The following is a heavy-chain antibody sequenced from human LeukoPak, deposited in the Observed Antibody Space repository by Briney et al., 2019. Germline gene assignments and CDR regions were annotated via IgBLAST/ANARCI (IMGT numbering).Heavy chain of an antibody. CDR1: GFIFSGYE. CDR2: IGTGGSTK. J-gene: IGHJ4*02. V-gene: IGHV3-48*03. CDR3: ARDGPGYSFDY. Sequence: GGSLRLSCAASGFIFSGYEMNWVRQAPGKELEWVSCIGTGGSTKYYADSVEGRFTISRDNARNSLYLQMNTLRPEDTAVYYCARDGPGYSFDYWGQGTLVTVSS. D-gene: IGHD5-18*01.